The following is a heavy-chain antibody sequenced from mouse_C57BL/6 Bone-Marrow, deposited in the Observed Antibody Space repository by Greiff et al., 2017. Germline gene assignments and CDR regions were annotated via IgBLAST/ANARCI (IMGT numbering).Heavy chain of an antibody. J-gene: IGHJ4*01. CDR1: GYTFTSYW. V-gene: IGHV1-55*01. D-gene: IGHD1-1*01. Sequence: QVHVKQPGAELVKPGASVKMSCKASGYTFTSYWITWVKQRPGQGLEWIGDIYPGSGSTNYNEKFKSKATLTVDTSSSTAYMQLSSLTSEDSAVYYCARKQLRGYAMDYWGQGTSVTVSS. CDR3: ARKQLRGYAMDY. CDR2: IYPGSGST.